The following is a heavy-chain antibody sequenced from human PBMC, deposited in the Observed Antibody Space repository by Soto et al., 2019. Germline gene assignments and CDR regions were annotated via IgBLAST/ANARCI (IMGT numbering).Heavy chain of an antibody. V-gene: IGHV4-59*01. Sequence: VQLQESGPGLVKPSETLSLTCTVSGTSISSYYWSWIRQPPGKGLEWIPNIHYSGTTNYNPSLASRVTLSVDTSKNQFSLKMTSVTAADRAMYFCARYNSYAIDYWGRGTLVTVSS. J-gene: IGHJ4*02. D-gene: IGHD2-8*01. CDR1: GTSISSYY. CDR2: IHYSGTT. CDR3: ARYNSYAIDY.